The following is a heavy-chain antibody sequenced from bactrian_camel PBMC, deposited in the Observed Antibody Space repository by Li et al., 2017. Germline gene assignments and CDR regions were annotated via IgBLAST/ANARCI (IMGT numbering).Heavy chain of an antibody. CDR3: AKALGSGDYYTGEYNY. D-gene: IGHD2*01. Sequence: HVQLVESGGGLVQPGGSLRLSCAASGYRFGNIFTHCNMGWYRQPPGAERELVSRIKTDGTTTYAGSVKGRFTIGLDNAKNMLYLQMNNLKSEDTALYYCAKALGSGDYYTGEYNYWGQGTQVTVS. CDR1: GYRFGNIFTHCN. CDR2: IKTDGTT. V-gene: IGHV3S53*01. J-gene: IGHJ4*01.